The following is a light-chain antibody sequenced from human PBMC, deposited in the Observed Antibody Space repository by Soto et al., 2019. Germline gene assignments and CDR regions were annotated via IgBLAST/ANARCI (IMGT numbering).Light chain of an antibody. CDR2: AAS. Sequence: DIQMTQSPSSLSASVGDRVTITCRASQGISNSLAWYQQKPGKVPKLLIYAASTFQSGVPSRFSGSGSSTDFTLTISTLQPEAVATYYGQEYGSVSFYFVPGIKVDI. V-gene: IGKV1-27*01. J-gene: IGKJ3*01. CDR3: QEYGSVSFY. CDR1: QGISNS.